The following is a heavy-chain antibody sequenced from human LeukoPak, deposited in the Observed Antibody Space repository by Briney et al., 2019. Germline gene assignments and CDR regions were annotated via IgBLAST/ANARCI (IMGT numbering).Heavy chain of an antibody. CDR3: GRVSCSSTSCPGWFDP. D-gene: IGHD2-2*01. CDR2: IYNSGST. J-gene: IGHJ5*02. V-gene: IGHV4-59*01. CDR1: GGSISSYY. Sequence: PSETLSLTCTVSGGSISSYYWSWIRQPPGKGLEWIGYIYNSGSTDYNPSLKSRVTISVDTSKNQFSLKLSSVTAADTAVYYCGRVSCSSTSCPGWFDPWGQGTLVTASS.